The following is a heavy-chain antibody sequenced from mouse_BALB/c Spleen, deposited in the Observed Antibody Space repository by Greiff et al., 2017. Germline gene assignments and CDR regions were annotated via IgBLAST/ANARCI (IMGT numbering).Heavy chain of an antibody. CDR2: IDPANGNT. CDR3: ARGYYGSSYGFAY. D-gene: IGHD1-1*01. J-gene: IGHJ3*01. Sequence: VQLKQSGAELVKPGASVKLSCTASGFNIKDTYMHWVKQRPEQGLEWIGRIDPANGNTKYDPKFQGKATITADTSSNTAYLQLSSLTSEDTAVDYCARGYYGSSYGFAYWGQGTLVTVSA. V-gene: IGHV14-3*02. CDR1: GFNIKDTY.